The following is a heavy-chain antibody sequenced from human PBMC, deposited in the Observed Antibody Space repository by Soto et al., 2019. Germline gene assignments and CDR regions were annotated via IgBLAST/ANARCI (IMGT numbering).Heavy chain of an antibody. V-gene: IGHV1-24*01. Sequence: GASVKVSCEVCGHSLAELGIHWVRQAPGKGLEWMGGFDHEDGETIYAQNFQGRVTMTEDTSRDTAYMELTRLRSDDTAVYYCVTKQLWYPYNGLAPWGQGTLVTVSS. CDR2: FDHEDGET. J-gene: IGHJ5*02. CDR1: GHSLAELG. CDR3: VTKQLWYPYNGLAP. D-gene: IGHD1-1*01.